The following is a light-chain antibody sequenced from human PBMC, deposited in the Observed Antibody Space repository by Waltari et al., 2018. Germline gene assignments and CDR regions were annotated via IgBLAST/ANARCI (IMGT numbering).Light chain of an antibody. Sequence: DIVMTQSPDSLAVSLGERATINCKSSQSVLYTSNNKNYLAWYQQKPGQPPKLLIYWASTRESGVPDRFSGSGSGTDFTLTISSLQAEYVAVYYCQQYYSTSALTFGEGTKVEIK. V-gene: IGKV4-1*01. CDR2: WAS. J-gene: IGKJ4*01. CDR3: QQYYSTSALT. CDR1: QSVLYTSNNKNY.